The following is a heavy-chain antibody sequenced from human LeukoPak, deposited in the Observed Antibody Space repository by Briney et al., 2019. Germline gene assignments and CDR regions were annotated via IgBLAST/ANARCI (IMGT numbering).Heavy chain of an antibody. Sequence: PWETLSLTCTVSGGSISSSSYYWGWIRQPPGKGLEWIGSIYYSGSTYYNPSLKSRVTISVDTSKSQFSLKLSSVTAADTAVYYCASPWGSSQDYWGQGTLVTVSS. CDR2: IYYSGST. CDR1: GGSISSSSYY. CDR3: ASPWGSSQDY. J-gene: IGHJ4*02. D-gene: IGHD3-16*01. V-gene: IGHV4-39*01.